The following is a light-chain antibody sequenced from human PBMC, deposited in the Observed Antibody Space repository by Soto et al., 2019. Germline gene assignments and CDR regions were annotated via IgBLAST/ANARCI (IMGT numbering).Light chain of an antibody. J-gene: IGLJ1*01. CDR2: EVS. V-gene: IGLV2-8*01. CDR1: STDVGGYNY. Sequence: QSVMTQPPSESGCTGQSVTISCTGTSTDVGGYNYIFWYQHHPGKGTKLIIYEVSERPSGVPDRFSGSKSGNTACLTVSGLQAEDEADYSCSSYAGSNNRGVFGSGTKVTVL. CDR3: SSYAGSNNRGV.